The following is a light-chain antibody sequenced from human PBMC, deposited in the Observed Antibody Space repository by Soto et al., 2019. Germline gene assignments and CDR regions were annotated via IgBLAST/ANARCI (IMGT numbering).Light chain of an antibody. CDR3: QQYNNWPPVT. CDR1: QGIGSY. V-gene: IGKV1-27*01. J-gene: IGKJ1*01. Sequence: DIQITQSPSSLSASVGDRVTITCRSSQGIGSYLSWYQQKPGKVPSLLIYTSSTLQSGVPSRFSASGSGTDFTLTISSLQSEDFAVYYCQQYNNWPPVTFGQGTKVDIK. CDR2: TSS.